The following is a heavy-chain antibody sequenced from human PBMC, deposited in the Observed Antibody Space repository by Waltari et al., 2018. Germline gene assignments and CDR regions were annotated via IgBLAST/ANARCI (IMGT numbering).Heavy chain of an antibody. CDR1: GGSFSGYY. J-gene: IGHJ3*02. CDR2: INHSGST. CDR3: ARAPRITMVRGVIRSAFDI. V-gene: IGHV4-34*01. Sequence: QVQLQQWGAGLLKPSETLSLTCAVYGGSFSGYYWSWIRQPPGKGLEWIGEINHSGSTNYNPSLKMRVTISVDTSKNQFSLKLSSVTAADTAVYYCARAPRITMVRGVIRSAFDIWGQGTMVTVSS. D-gene: IGHD3-10*01.